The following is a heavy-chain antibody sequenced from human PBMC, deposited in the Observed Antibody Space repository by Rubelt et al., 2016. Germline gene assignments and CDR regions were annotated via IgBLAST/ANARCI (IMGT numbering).Heavy chain of an antibody. Sequence: GLEWVSCISGSGTPMYYADSVKGRFTISRDNAKNSLYLQMNSLRVEDTAIYYCARRCGYFDYWGQGTLVPVSS. CDR2: ISGSGTPM. V-gene: IGHV3-11*01. J-gene: IGHJ4*02. CDR3: ARRCGYFDY.